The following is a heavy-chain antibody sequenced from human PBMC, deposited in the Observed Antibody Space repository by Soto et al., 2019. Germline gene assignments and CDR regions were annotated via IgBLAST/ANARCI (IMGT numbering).Heavy chain of an antibody. V-gene: IGHV3-11*01. CDR1: GFTFSDYY. CDR3: ARATSSSWSYYYYYGMDV. J-gene: IGHJ6*02. CDR2: ISSSGSTI. D-gene: IGHD6-13*01. Sequence: PGGSLRLSCAASGFTFSDYYMSWIRQAPGEGLEWVSYISSSGSTIYYADSVKGRFTISRDNAKNSLYLQMNSLRAEDTAVYYCARATSSSWSYYYYYGMDVWGQGTTVTVSS.